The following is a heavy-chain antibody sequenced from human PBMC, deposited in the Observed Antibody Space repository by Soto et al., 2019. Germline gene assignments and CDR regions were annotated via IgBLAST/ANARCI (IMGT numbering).Heavy chain of an antibody. Sequence: EVLLVESGGGLVRPGGSLRLSCAASGFTFSGYSMNWVRQAPGKGLEWVSSISRTSNYIHYADSVKGRFIIYRDNAQKSLIPQMDSLRAEDTAMYYLAGGFFGLVSPIVGGYWGQGTPVTV. CDR3: AGGFFGLVSPIVGGY. J-gene: IGHJ4*01. D-gene: IGHD3-3*01. CDR2: ISRTSNYI. CDR1: GFTFSGYS. V-gene: IGHV3-21*01.